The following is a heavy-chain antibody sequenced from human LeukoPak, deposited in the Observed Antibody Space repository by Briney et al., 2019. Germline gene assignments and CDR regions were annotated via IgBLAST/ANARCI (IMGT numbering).Heavy chain of an antibody. CDR2: IYHSGST. CDR1: GGSISSGGYS. J-gene: IGHJ5*02. CDR3: ARAAYGAQKFDP. D-gene: IGHD4-17*01. Sequence: SETLSLTCAVSGGSISSGGYSWSWIRQPPGKGLEWIGYIYHSGSTYYNPSLKSRVTISVDRSKNQFSLKLSSVTAADTAVYYCARAAYGAQKFDPWGQGTLVTVSS. V-gene: IGHV4-30-2*01.